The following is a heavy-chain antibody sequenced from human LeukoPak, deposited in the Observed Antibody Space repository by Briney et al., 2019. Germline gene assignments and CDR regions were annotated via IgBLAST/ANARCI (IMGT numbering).Heavy chain of an antibody. CDR3: ARISDNEAFDI. Sequence: PSETLSLTCTVSGGSISSYYWSWIRQPAGKGLEWIGRIYSSGSTNYKPSLKSRVTMLVDTSKYQFSLKLSSVTAADTAVYYCARISDNEAFDIWGQGTMVPLPS. J-gene: IGHJ3*02. D-gene: IGHD2-21*02. CDR1: GGSISSYY. CDR2: IYSSGST. V-gene: IGHV4-4*07.